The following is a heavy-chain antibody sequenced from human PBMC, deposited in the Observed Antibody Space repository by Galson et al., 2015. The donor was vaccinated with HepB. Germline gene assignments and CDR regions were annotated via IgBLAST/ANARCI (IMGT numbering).Heavy chain of an antibody. Sequence: SVKVSCKASGYTFTSYAMHWVRQAPGQRLEWMGWIDAGNGNTKYSQKFQGRVTITRDTSASTAYMELSSLRSEDTAVYYCARVSGSYDFDYWGQGTLVTVSS. D-gene: IGHD1-26*01. J-gene: IGHJ4*02. V-gene: IGHV1-3*01. CDR1: GYTFTSYA. CDR2: IDAGNGNT. CDR3: ARVSGSYDFDY.